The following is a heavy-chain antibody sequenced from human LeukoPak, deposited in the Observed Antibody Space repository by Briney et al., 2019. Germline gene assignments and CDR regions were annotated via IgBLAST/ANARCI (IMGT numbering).Heavy chain of an antibody. CDR3: ARVLEYSGYDFRFDY. V-gene: IGHV1-2*02. CDR2: VNPNSGGT. D-gene: IGHD5-12*01. CDR1: GYTFTGYY. Sequence: ASVKVSCKASGYTFTGYYMHWVRQAPGQRLEWMGWVNPNSGGTNYAQKFQGRVTMTRDTSISTAYMELSRLTSDDTAVYYCARVLEYSGYDFRFDYWGQGTLVTVSS. J-gene: IGHJ4*02.